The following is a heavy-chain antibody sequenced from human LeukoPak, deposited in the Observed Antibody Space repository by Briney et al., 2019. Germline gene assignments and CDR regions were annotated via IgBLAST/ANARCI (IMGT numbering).Heavy chain of an antibody. D-gene: IGHD3-9*01. V-gene: IGHV3-48*03. CDR3: ASVKGCDILTGYCDHDAFDI. CDR1: GFTFSSYA. Sequence: GGPLTLSCAASGFTFSSYAMSWLRHAPGKGLEGVSYITSCGSTIYYADPVKGRLIISRVNAKNSLYLQMKSLGAADTAVQYCASVKGCDILTGYCDHDAFDIWRQGTTVTVSA. CDR2: ITSCGSTI. J-gene: IGHJ3*02.